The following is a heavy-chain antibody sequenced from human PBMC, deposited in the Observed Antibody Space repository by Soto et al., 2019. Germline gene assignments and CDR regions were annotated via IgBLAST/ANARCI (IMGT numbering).Heavy chain of an antibody. J-gene: IGHJ6*02. CDR3: ARHDCISTSCYYYYYYGMDV. CDR1: GGTFSSYA. Sequence: GASVKVSCKASGGTFSSYAISCVRQAPGQGLEWMGGIIPIFGTANYAQKFQGRVTITADESTSTAYMELSSLRSEDTAVYYCARHDCISTSCYYYYYYGMDVWVQGTTVTVSS. V-gene: IGHV1-69*13. D-gene: IGHD2-2*01. CDR2: IIPIFGTA.